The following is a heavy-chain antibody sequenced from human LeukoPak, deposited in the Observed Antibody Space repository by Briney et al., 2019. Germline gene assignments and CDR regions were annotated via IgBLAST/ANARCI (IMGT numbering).Heavy chain of an antibody. CDR3: ARQRYYDSSGYKYYYFDY. Sequence: SETLSLTCTVSGGSISSGSYYWSWIRQPAGKGLEWIGRIYTSGSTNYNPSLKSRVTISVDTSKNQFSLKLSSVTAADTAVYYCARQRYYDSSGYKYYYFDYWGQGTLVTVSS. CDR1: GGSISSGSYY. V-gene: IGHV4-61*02. J-gene: IGHJ4*02. CDR2: IYTSGST. D-gene: IGHD3-22*01.